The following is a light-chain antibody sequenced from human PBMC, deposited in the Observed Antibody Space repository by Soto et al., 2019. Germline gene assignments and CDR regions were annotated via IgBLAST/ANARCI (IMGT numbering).Light chain of an antibody. CDR2: GAS. Sequence: ENVLTQTPDTLSLSPGERATLSCRAIQSVSSNFVAWYQEKPGQAPRLLIYGASSRATGIPDRFSGSGSGTDFTLTISRLEPEDFAVYYCRQYGRSLASAIGGGTKVDI. CDR3: RQYGRSLASA. V-gene: IGKV3-20*01. J-gene: IGKJ4*01. CDR1: QSVSSNF.